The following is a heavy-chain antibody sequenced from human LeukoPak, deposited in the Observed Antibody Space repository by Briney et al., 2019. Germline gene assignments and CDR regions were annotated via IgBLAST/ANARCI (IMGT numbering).Heavy chain of an antibody. CDR1: GGSISSYY. V-gene: IGHV4-59*08. CDR3: ARHDTSGWNWFDP. Sequence: SETLSLTCTVSGGSISSYYWTWIRQPPGKGLEWIGYIYNSGSTNYNPSLKSRVTISVDTSKNQFSLKLSSVTAADTAIYYCARHDTSGWNWFDPWGQGTLVTVSS. CDR2: IYNSGST. D-gene: IGHD6-19*01. J-gene: IGHJ5*02.